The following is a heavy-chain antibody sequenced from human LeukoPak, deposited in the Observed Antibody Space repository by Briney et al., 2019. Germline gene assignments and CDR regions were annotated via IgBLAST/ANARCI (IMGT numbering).Heavy chain of an antibody. CDR3: ARDYGFTPDY. CDR1: GFTFSTYG. D-gene: IGHD3-16*01. Sequence: PGRSLRLSCAASGFTFSTYGVHWVRQAPGKGLEWVAVIWFDGSKKDYVDSVKGRFSISRDDSKNTVYLQMNSLRAEDTAVYYCARDYGFTPDYWGQGTLVTVSS. CDR2: IWFDGSKK. V-gene: IGHV3-33*01. J-gene: IGHJ4*02.